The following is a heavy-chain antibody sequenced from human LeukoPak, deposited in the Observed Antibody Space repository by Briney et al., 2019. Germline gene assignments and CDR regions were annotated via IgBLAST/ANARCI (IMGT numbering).Heavy chain of an antibody. CDR3: ARHSPYYYDSSGYYTPFDY. D-gene: IGHD3-22*01. CDR2: VYYKGTT. CDR1: GGSLTNYY. V-gene: IGHV4-59*08. J-gene: IGHJ4*02. Sequence: SETLSLTCTVSGGSLTNYYWNWLRRSPGKTLEWIGFVYYKGTTNYNPSLKSRVTMSVDTSKNQFSLKLSSVTAADTAVYYCARHSPYYYDSSGYYTPFDYWGQGTLVTVSS.